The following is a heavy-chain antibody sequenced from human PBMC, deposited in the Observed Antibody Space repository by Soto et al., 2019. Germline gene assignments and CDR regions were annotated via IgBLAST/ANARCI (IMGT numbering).Heavy chain of an antibody. D-gene: IGHD5-18*01. CDR3: ARHRVSSYGPLLFDY. J-gene: IGHJ4*02. V-gene: IGHV4-39*01. CDR1: GGSISSSSYS. CDR2: IYYSGST. Sequence: PSETLSLTCTVSGGSISSSSYSWGWIRQPPGKGLEWIGTIYYSGSTYYNPSLKSRVTISVDTSKNQFSLKLSSVTAADTAVYYCARHRVSSYGPLLFDYWGQGTLVTVSS.